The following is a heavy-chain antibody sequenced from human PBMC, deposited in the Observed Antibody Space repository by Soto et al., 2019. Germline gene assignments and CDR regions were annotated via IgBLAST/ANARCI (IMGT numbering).Heavy chain of an antibody. J-gene: IGHJ3*02. CDR2: ISSDGGNT. CDR1: GFTFSSSA. Sequence: EVQLVESGGALVQPGGSLRLSCAASGFTFSSSAMHWVRQAPGKGLEYVSSISSDGGNTYYANSVKGRFTISRDNSKNILYLQMGSLRAEDMAVYYCARRRDVWSAFEIWGQGTMVTVSS. D-gene: IGHD2-21*01. CDR3: ARRRDVWSAFEI. V-gene: IGHV3-64*01.